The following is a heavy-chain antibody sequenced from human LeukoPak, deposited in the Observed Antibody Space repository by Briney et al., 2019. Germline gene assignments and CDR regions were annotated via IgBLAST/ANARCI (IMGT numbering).Heavy chain of an antibody. D-gene: IGHD5-12*01. CDR2: IGGSGGST. J-gene: IGHJ4*02. CDR1: GFTFSSYA. V-gene: IGHV3-23*01. Sequence: TGGSLRLSCAASGFTFSSYAMSWVRQAPGKGLEWVSAIGGSGGSTYYADSVKGRFTISRDNSKNTLYLQMNSLRAEDTAVYYCAKYIVATITVFDYWGQGTLVTVSS. CDR3: AKYIVATITVFDY.